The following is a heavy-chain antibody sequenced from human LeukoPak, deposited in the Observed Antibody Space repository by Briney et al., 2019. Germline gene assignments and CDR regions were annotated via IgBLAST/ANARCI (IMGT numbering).Heavy chain of an antibody. Sequence: GGSLRLSCAASGFTVSSNYMSWVRQAPGKGLEWVSVIYSGGSTYYADSVKGRFTISRDNSKNTLYLQMNSLRAEDTAVYYCARGISGYYSGTDYWGQGTLVTVSS. CDR1: GFTVSSNY. V-gene: IGHV3-66*02. J-gene: IGHJ4*02. D-gene: IGHD3-22*01. CDR3: ARGISGYYSGTDY. CDR2: IYSGGST.